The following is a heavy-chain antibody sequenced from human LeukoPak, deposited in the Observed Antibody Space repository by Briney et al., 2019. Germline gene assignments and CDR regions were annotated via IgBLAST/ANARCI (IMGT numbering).Heavy chain of an antibody. CDR2: IYYSGST. Sequence: SETLSLTCTVSGGSISSSSYYWGWIRQPPGKGLEWIGSIYYSGSTYYNPSLKSRVTISVDTSKNQFSLKLSSVTAADTAVYYCARELVPIAAAGTLGAWGQGTLVTVPS. V-gene: IGHV4-39*07. CDR1: GGSISSSSYY. CDR3: ARELVPIAAAGTLGA. D-gene: IGHD6-13*01. J-gene: IGHJ5*02.